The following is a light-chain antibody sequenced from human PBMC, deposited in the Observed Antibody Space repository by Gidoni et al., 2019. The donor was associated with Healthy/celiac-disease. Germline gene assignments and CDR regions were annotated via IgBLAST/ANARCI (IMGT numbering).Light chain of an antibody. V-gene: IGKV3-15*01. J-gene: IGKJ2*01. CDR2: GAS. CDR3: QQYNSSPLG. CDR1: QSVSSN. Sequence: EIAMTQSPASLSVSPGERATLSCRASQSVSSNLAWYQQKPGQAPRLLIYGASTRATGIPARFSGSGSGTEFTLTISSLQSEDFAVYYCQQYNSSPLGFGQGTKLEIK.